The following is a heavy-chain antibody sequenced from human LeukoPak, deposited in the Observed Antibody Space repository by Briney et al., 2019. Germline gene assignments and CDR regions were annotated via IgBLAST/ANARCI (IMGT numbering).Heavy chain of an antibody. D-gene: IGHD2-8*01. CDR1: GFTFSSYA. V-gene: IGHV3-23*01. Sequence: GGSLRLSCAPSGFTFSSYAMTWVRQAPGKGLEWVSAISGSGGSTYYADSVKGRFTISRDNSKNTLYLQMNSLRAEDTAVYYCAKGEVYARVGYWGQGALVTVST. CDR3: AKGEVYARVGY. J-gene: IGHJ4*02. CDR2: ISGSGGST.